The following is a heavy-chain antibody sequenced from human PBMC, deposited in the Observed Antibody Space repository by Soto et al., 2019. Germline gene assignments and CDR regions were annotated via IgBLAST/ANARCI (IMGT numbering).Heavy chain of an antibody. V-gene: IGHV3-53*01. J-gene: IGHJ4*02. CDR2: IYSGGST. CDR1: GFIVSSNY. D-gene: IGHD3-10*02. Sequence: EVQLVESGGGLIQPGGSLRLSCAASGFIVSSNYMNWVRQAPGKGLEWVSVIYSGGSTYYADSVKGRFTISRDSSKNTVYLQMNSLRVEDTAVYYCVRSIAMFPNIDYWGQGTLVTVSS. CDR3: VRSIAMFPNIDY.